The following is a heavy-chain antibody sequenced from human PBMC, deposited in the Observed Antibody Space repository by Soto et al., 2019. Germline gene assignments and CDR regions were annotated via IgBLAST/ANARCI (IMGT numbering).Heavy chain of an antibody. CDR1: GGTFSSYA. D-gene: IGHD2-8*02. V-gene: IGHV1-69*05. Sequence: PSVKVSCKASGGTFSSYAISWVRQAHGQGLEWMGGIIPIFGTANYAQKFQGRLTITKDTSKNQVVLTLTKMDHVDTATYYCEHMLTGTGGHFDHWGQGTLVTVSS. CDR3: EHMLTGTGGHFDH. J-gene: IGHJ4*02. CDR2: IIPIFGTA.